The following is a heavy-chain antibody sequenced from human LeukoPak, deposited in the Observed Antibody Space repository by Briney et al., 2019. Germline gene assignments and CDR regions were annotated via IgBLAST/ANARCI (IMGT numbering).Heavy chain of an antibody. Sequence: SQTLSLTCTVSGGSINSGSYYWSWIRQPAGKGLEWIGRIYTNGNTNYNPSLKSRVTMSIDTSKNQFSLKLISVTAADTAVYYCARGGNYWDLFDYWGQGTLVTVSS. CDR2: IYTNGNT. V-gene: IGHV4-61*02. J-gene: IGHJ4*02. CDR3: ARGGNYWDLFDY. D-gene: IGHD3-10*01. CDR1: GGSINSGSYY.